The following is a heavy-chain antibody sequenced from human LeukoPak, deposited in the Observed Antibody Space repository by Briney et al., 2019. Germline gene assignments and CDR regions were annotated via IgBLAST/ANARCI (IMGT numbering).Heavy chain of an antibody. V-gene: IGHV3-11*04. CDR2: ISNSGSTI. Sequence: GGSLRLSCAASGFTFGDFYMSWIRQAPGKGLECVSYISNSGSTIYYVDSVKGRFTISRDNAKNSLYLQMNSLRAEDTAVYYCARDRLRDGYNYGYYGMDVWGQGTTVTVSS. CDR1: GFTFGDFY. D-gene: IGHD5-24*01. J-gene: IGHJ6*02. CDR3: ARDRLRDGYNYGYYGMDV.